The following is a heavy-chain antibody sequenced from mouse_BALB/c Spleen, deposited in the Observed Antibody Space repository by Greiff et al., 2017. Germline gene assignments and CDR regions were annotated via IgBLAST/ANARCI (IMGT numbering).Heavy chain of an antibody. Sequence: VQLQQPGAELVKPGASVKLSCKASGYTFTSYWMHWVKQRPGQGLEWIGEIDPSDSYTNYNQKFKGKATLTVDKSSSTAYMPLSSLTSEDSAVYYCARGDYYGQRYFDVWGAGTTVTVSS. J-gene: IGHJ1*01. CDR3: ARGDYYGQRYFDV. CDR1: GYTFTSYW. CDR2: IDPSDSYT. D-gene: IGHD1-2*01. V-gene: IGHV1-69*02.